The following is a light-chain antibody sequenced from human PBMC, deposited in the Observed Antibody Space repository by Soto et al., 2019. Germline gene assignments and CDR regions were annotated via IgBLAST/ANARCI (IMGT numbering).Light chain of an antibody. J-gene: IGKJ1*01. CDR3: QQYKNWPWT. CDR1: QSVSSD. V-gene: IGKV3-15*01. CDR2: GAS. Sequence: ETALTQSPATLSVSPGERATLSCRASQSVSSDLAWYQQKPGQAPRLLIYGASDRATGVPARFSGSGSGTEFTLTISSLQSEDFAVYYCQQYKNWPWTFGQGTKVEIK.